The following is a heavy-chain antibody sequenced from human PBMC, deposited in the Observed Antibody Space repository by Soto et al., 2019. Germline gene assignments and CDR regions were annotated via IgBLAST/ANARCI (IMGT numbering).Heavy chain of an antibody. J-gene: IGHJ5*02. CDR1: GGSISSYY. V-gene: IGHV4-59*08. D-gene: IGHD3-16*02. CDR3: ARLRDDYIWGSYRRKYNWFDP. Sequence: SETLSLTCTVSGGSISSYYWSWIRQPPGKGLEWIGYIYYSGSTNYNPSLKSRVTISVDTSKNQFSLKLSSVTAADTAVYYCARLRDDYIWGSYRRKYNWFDPWGQGTLVTVSS. CDR2: IYYSGST.